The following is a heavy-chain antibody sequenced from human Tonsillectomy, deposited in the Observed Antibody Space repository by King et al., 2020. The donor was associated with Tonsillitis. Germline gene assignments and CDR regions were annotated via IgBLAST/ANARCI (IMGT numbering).Heavy chain of an antibody. Sequence: VQLVESGGGLVKPGGSLRLSCAGSGFNFITYSMNWVRQAPGKGLEGVSSINRYSTYIYYADSVKGRFTISRDNAKNSLFLQMNSLRAEDTAVYYCARPYCRGVDCSQRYDGFHIWGQGTMVTLSS. CDR3: ARPYCRGVDCSQRYDGFHI. J-gene: IGHJ3*02. CDR2: INRYSTYI. CDR1: GFNFITYS. V-gene: IGHV3-21*01. D-gene: IGHD2-21*02.